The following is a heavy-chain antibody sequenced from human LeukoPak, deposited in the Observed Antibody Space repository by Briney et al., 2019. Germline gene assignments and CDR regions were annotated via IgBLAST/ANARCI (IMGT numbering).Heavy chain of an antibody. V-gene: IGHV3-15*01. J-gene: IGHJ4*02. CDR3: TTIDGYSSGWYPDY. CDR2: IKSKTDGGTT. Sequence: GGSLRLSCAASGFTFSNAWMSWVRQAPGKGLEWVGRIKSKTDGGTTDYAAPVKGRFTISRDDSKNTLYLQMNSLKTEDTAVYYCTTIDGYSSGWYPDYWGQGTLVTVPS. D-gene: IGHD6-19*01. CDR1: GFTFSNAW.